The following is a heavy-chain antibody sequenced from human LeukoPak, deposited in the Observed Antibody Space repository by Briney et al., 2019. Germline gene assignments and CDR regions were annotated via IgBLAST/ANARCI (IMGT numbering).Heavy chain of an antibody. V-gene: IGHV1-8*01. D-gene: IGHD3-10*01. Sequence: ASVKVSCKASGYTFTSYDINWVRQATGQGLEWMGWMNPNSGNTGYAQKFQGRVTMTRNTSISTAYMELSSLRSEDTAVYYCARGRMGSGSPDYWGQGTLVTVSS. CDR1: GYTFTSYD. CDR2: MNPNSGNT. CDR3: ARGRMGSGSPDY. J-gene: IGHJ4*02.